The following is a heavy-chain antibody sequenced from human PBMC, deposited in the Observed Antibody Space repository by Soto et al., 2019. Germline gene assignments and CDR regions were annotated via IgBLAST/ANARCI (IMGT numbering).Heavy chain of an antibody. CDR3: ARDWCSSTSCYSPSNWFDP. V-gene: IGHV1-3*01. CDR2: INAGNGNT. J-gene: IGHJ5*02. CDR1: GYTFTSYA. D-gene: IGHD2-2*01. Sequence: ASVKVSCKASGYTFTSYAMHWVRQAPGQRLEWMGWINAGNGNTKYSQKFQGRVTITRDTSANTAYMELSSLRSEDTAVYYCARDWCSSTSCYSPSNWFDPWGQGTLVTVSS.